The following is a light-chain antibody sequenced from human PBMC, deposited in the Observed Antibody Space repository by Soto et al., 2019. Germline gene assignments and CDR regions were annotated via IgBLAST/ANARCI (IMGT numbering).Light chain of an antibody. J-gene: IGKJ4*01. CDR1: QSVTSSY. CDR3: QQYGSSPLT. CDR2: GAS. V-gene: IGKV3-20*01. Sequence: EIVLTQSPGTLSLSPGERATLSCRASQSVTSSYLAWYQQKPGQAPRLLIYGASSRATGIPDRFSGSGSGTXFXLXXXRLEPEDFAVYYCQQYGSSPLTFGGGTKVEIK.